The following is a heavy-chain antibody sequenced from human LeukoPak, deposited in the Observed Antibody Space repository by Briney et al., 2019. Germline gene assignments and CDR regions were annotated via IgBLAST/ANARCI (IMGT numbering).Heavy chain of an antibody. D-gene: IGHD3-16*01. CDR2: ISYSATT. Sequence: SETLSLTCAVFGFPISSGFSWAWIRQSPGKGLEWIASISYSATTYYKPSLESRLFISADTSNNQFSVRLPSVTAADTAVYYCARVGAIPGIDPWGQGILVTVSS. CDR1: GFPISSGFS. J-gene: IGHJ5*02. CDR3: ARVGAIPGIDP. V-gene: IGHV4-38-2*01.